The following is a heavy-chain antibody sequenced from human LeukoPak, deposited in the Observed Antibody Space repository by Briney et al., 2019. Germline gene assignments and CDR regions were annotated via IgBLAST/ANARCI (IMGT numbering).Heavy chain of an antibody. CDR3: VASYGPEDI. V-gene: IGHV4-34*01. D-gene: IGHD5-18*01. Sequence: PSETLSLTCAVYGGSFSGYYWSWIRQPPGKGLEWIGEINHSGSTNYNPSLKSRVTISVDTSKNQFSLKLSSVTAADMAVYYCVASYGPEDIWGQGTMVTVSS. CDR2: INHSGST. CDR1: GGSFSGYY. J-gene: IGHJ3*02.